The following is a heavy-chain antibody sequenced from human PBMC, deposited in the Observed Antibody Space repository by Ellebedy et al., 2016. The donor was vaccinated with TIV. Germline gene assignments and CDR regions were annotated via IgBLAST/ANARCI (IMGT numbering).Heavy chain of an antibody. CDR2: ISGSASLT. CDR1: GFTFTDYF. CDR3: AKAGGSFYYYYHMDV. Sequence: GGSLRLXCEASGFTFTDYFMTWMRQAPGKGLEWISYISGSASLTYYAESVKGRFTISRDNAKNSVYLEMNSLRAEDTAVYYCAKAGGSFYYYYHMDVWGKGTTVTVSS. D-gene: IGHD1-26*01. J-gene: IGHJ6*03. V-gene: IGHV3-11*01.